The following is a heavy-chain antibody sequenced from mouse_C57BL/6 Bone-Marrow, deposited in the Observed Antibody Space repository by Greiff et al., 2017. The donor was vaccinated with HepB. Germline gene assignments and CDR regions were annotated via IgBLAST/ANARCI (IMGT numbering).Heavy chain of an antibody. CDR1: GFTFSSYG. Sequence: EVKVVESGGDLVKPGGSLKLSCAASGFTFSSYGMSWVRQTPDKRLEWVATISSGGSYTYYPDSVKGRFTISRDNAKNTLYLQMSSLKSEDTAMYYCARQPAYWGQGTLVTVSA. J-gene: IGHJ3*01. CDR3: ARQPAY. V-gene: IGHV5-6*01. CDR2: ISSGGSYT.